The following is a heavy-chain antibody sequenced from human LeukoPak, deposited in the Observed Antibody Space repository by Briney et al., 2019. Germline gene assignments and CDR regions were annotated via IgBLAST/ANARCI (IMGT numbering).Heavy chain of an antibody. V-gene: IGHV1-2*02. CDR3: AREWGGIVVSSSWWHDAFDI. Sequence: ASVKVSCKASGYTFTGYYMHWVRQAPGQGLEWMGWINPNSGGTNYAQKLQGRVTMTTDTSTSTAYMELRSLKSDDTAVYYCAREWGGIVVSSSWWHDAFDIWGQGTMVTVSS. CDR1: GYTFTGYY. J-gene: IGHJ3*02. CDR2: INPNSGGT. D-gene: IGHD6-13*01.